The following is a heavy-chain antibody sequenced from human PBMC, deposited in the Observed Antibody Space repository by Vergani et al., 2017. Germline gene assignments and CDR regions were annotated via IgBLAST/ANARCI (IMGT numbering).Heavy chain of an antibody. CDR3: ARDGAAAGRWFDP. Sequence: QVQLVQSGAEVKKPGSSVKVSCKASGGTFSSYAISWVRQAPGQGLEWMGRIIPILGIANYAQKFQGRVTITADNSTSTAYMELSSLRSEDTAVYYCARDGAAAGRWFDPWGQGTLVTVSS. D-gene: IGHD6-13*01. J-gene: IGHJ5*02. V-gene: IGHV1-69*04. CDR2: IIPILGIA. CDR1: GGTFSSYA.